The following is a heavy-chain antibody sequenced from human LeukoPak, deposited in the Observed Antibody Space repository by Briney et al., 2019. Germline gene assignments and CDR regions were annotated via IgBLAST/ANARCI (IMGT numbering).Heavy chain of an antibody. V-gene: IGHV3-30*18. CDR2: ISYDGSNK. Sequence: GGSLRLSCAAPGFTFSSYGMHWVRQAPGKGLEWVAVISYDGSNKYYADSVKGRFTISRDNSKNTLYLQMNSLRAEDTAVYYCAKPGIAAASTSPNWFDPWGQGTLVTVSS. J-gene: IGHJ5*02. CDR3: AKPGIAAASTSPNWFDP. D-gene: IGHD6-13*01. CDR1: GFTFSSYG.